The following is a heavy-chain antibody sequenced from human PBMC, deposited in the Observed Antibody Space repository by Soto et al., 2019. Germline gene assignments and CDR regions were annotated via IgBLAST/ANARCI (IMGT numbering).Heavy chain of an antibody. J-gene: IGHJ4*02. V-gene: IGHV3-49*04. Sequence: GGSLRLSCTASGSTFGDYAMSWVRQAPGKGLEWVGFIRSKAYGGTTEYAASVKGRFTISRDDSKSIAYLQMNSLKTEDTAVYYCTRGLAYYYDSSTFDYWGQGTLVTVSS. CDR3: TRGLAYYYDSSTFDY. CDR2: IRSKAYGGTT. CDR1: GSTFGDYA. D-gene: IGHD3-22*01.